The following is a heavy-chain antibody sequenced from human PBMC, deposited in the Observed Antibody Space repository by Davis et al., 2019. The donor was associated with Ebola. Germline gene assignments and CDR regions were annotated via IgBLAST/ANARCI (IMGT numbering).Heavy chain of an antibody. CDR3: ASGRQLGY. V-gene: IGHV3-7*03. D-gene: IGHD6-13*01. Sequence: GGSLRLSCAASEFTFSSYTMGWVRQAPGKGLEWVANIKQDGSEKYYVDSVKGRFTISRDNAKNSLYLQMNSLRAEDTAVYYCASGRQLGYWGQGTLVTVSS. CDR2: IKQDGSEK. CDR1: EFTFSSYT. J-gene: IGHJ4*02.